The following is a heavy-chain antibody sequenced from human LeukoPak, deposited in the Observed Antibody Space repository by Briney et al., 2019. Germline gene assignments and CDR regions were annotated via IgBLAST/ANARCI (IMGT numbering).Heavy chain of an antibody. J-gene: IGHJ4*02. CDR2: IYYSGST. D-gene: IGHD4-17*01. CDR3: ARVTPDYGDYLDC. V-gene: IGHV4-59*01. Sequence: PSETLSLTXTVSGGSISSYYWSWIRQPPGKGLEWIGYIYYSGSTNYNPSLKSRVTISVDTSKNQFSLKLSSVTAADTAVYYCARVTPDYGDYLDCWGQGTLVTVSS. CDR1: GGSISSYY.